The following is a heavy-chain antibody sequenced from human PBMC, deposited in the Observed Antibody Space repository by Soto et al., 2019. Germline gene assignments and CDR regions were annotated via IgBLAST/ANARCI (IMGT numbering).Heavy chain of an antibody. CDR2: IYWNDDK. CDR1: GFSLSTSEVG. V-gene: IGHV2-5*01. CDR3: AHRRGTYYYESLTYYHDAFDI. J-gene: IGHJ3*02. D-gene: IGHD3-10*01. Sequence: QITLKESGPTLVKPTQTLTLTCTCSGFSLSTSEVGVGWIRQPPGKALDWLALIYWNDDKRYSPSLKSRLTLTKDTSKNQVVLTMTNMDPEDTATYYCAHRRGTYYYESLTYYHDAFDIWGQGTMVTVSS.